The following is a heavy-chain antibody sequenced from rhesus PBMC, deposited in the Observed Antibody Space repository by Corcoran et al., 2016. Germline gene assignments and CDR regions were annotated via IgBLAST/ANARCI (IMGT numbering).Heavy chain of an antibody. CDR1: GYSISSGYY. CDR3: AREQNWYFDL. Sequence: QVQLQESGPGLVKPSETLSLTCAVSGYSISSGYYWGWIRQSPGKGLEYIGYIGGSSWSIYYNPSLKSRVTISKDTSRNQFSLKFNSMTAADTAVYYCAREQNWYFDLWGPGTPITISS. J-gene: IGHJ2*01. CDR2: IGGSSWSI. V-gene: IGHV4-99*02.